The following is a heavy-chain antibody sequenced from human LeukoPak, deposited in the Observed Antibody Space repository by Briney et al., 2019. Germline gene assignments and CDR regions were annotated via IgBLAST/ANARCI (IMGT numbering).Heavy chain of an antibody. CDR1: GYTFTGYY. Sequence: ASVKVSCKASGYTFTGYYMHWVRQAPGQGLEWMGRINPNSGGTNYAQKFQGRVTMTRDTSISTAYMGLSRLRSDDTAVYYCARVGTSSSWYNWFDPWGQGTLVTVSS. D-gene: IGHD6-13*01. CDR2: INPNSGGT. J-gene: IGHJ5*02. CDR3: ARVGTSSSWYNWFDP. V-gene: IGHV1-2*06.